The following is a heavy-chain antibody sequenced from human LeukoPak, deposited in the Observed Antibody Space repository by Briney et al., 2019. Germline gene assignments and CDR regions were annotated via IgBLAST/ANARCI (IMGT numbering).Heavy chain of an antibody. CDR2: TYYRSKWYK. Sequence: SQTLSLTCDIFGDSVSSNSVAWNWIRQSPSRGLEWLGRTYYRSKWYKEYAVSVKSRITINPDTSKNRFSLQLKSVTPEDAAVYYCARVQWGYDWFDPWGQGALVTVSS. V-gene: IGHV6-1*01. CDR3: ARVQWGYDWFDP. CDR1: GDSVSSNSVA. D-gene: IGHD1-26*01. J-gene: IGHJ5*02.